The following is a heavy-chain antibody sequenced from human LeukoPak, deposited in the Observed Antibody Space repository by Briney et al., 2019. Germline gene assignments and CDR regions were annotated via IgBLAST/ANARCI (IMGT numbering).Heavy chain of an antibody. D-gene: IGHD3-22*01. CDR1: VASISSYY. J-gene: IGHJ4*02. CDR2: IYFTGST. Sequence: AETVTLTCTVSVASISSYYWSWIRQPPGKGLEWIGYIYFTGSTNYNPSLKSRVTISVDTSKKQVSLKLSSVTAADTAVYYCAGSYYYDSSGSYLPFDYWGQRTLVTVSS. V-gene: IGHV4-59*08. CDR3: AGSYYYDSSGSYLPFDY.